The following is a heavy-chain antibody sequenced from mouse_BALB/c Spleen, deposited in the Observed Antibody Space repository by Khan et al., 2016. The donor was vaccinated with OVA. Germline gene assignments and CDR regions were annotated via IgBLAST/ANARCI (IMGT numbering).Heavy chain of an antibody. CDR1: GFTFSSYS. D-gene: IGHD1-1*01. Sequence: EVELVESGGDLVEPGGSLKLSCAASGFTFSSYSMSWVRQTPDKRLEWVATISSAGDYTYYPHIVKGRFTISRDNAKNTLYLQMSSLKSEDTAMYYGVSHFTRTFAYWGQGTLLAVSA. J-gene: IGHJ3*01. CDR2: ISSAGDYT. CDR3: VSHFTRTFAY. V-gene: IGHV5-6*01.